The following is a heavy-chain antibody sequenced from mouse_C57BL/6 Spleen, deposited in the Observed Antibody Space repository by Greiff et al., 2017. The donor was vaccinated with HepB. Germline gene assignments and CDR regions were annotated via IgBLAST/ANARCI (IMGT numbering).Heavy chain of an antibody. Sequence: VQLQQSGPELVKPGASVKISCKASGYAFSSSWMNWVKQRPGKGLEWIGRIYPGDGDTNYNEKFKSKATLTVDKSSSTAYMQLSSLTSEDSAVYYCARWGTTVVADFDYWGQGTTLTVSS. CDR1: GYAFSSSW. V-gene: IGHV1-82*01. J-gene: IGHJ2*01. CDR3: ARWGTTVVADFDY. D-gene: IGHD1-1*01. CDR2: IYPGDGDT.